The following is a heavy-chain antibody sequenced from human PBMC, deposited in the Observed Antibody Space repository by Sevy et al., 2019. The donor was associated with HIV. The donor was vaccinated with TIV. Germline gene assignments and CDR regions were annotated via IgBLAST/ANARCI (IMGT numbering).Heavy chain of an antibody. V-gene: IGHV3-48*02. CDR1: GFTFSNYG. J-gene: IGHJ4*02. CDR2: ISGSSSSI. CDR3: ARDPYDSTGYYFQAYYFDY. Sequence: GGSLRLSCTASGFTFSNYGMNWVRQAPGKGLEWVSYISGSSSSIYYADSVKGRFTISRDNAKNSLYLQMNSLRDEDTALYYCARDPYDSTGYYFQAYYFDYWGQGTLVTVSS. D-gene: IGHD3-22*01.